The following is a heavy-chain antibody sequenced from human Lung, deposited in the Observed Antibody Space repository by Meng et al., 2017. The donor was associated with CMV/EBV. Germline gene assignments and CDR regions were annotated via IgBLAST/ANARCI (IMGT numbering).Heavy chain of an antibody. V-gene: IGHV1-2*02. CDR1: GYTFTGYY. D-gene: IGHD1-26*01. J-gene: IGHJ5*02. Sequence: AAVXVSCNASGYTFTGYYMHWGRHAPGQGLEWRGWINPNSGGKNYAQKFQGRVTLTRDTSIRTAYMDLSRLRSDDTAVYYCARTLSDRWDGGLHLWGHGTMVTVSS. CDR3: ARTLSDRWDGGLHL. CDR2: INPNSGGK.